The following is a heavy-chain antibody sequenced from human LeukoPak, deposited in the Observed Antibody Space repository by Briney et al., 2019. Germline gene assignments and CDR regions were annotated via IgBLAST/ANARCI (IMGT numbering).Heavy chain of an antibody. J-gene: IGHJ5*02. D-gene: IGHD6-13*01. CDR1: SGPNSSSRYY. V-gene: IGHV4-39*01. CDR3: ARHRTVVSSSLQP. CDR2: IYYSGST. Sequence: SETLSLTCSVSSGPNSSSRYYWGWIRQPPGKGLEWLGSIYYSGSTYYNPSLKSRVTKSVDPSKNQFSLKLSSVTAADTAVYYCARHRTVVSSSLQPWGQATLVTVSS.